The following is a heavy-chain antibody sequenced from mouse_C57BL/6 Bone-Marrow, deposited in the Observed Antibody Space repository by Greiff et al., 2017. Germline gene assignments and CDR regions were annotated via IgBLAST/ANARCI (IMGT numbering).Heavy chain of an antibody. Sequence: QVQLQQPGAELVKPGASVKLSCKASGYTFTSYWMHWVKQRPGRGLEWIGRIVPNSGGTKYNEKFKSKATLTVDKPSRTAYMQLSSLTSEDSTVYYCARGGRAFAYWGQGTLVTVSA. V-gene: IGHV1-72*01. J-gene: IGHJ3*01. CDR1: GYTFTSYW. D-gene: IGHD3-3*01. CDR3: ARGGRAFAY. CDR2: IVPNSGGT.